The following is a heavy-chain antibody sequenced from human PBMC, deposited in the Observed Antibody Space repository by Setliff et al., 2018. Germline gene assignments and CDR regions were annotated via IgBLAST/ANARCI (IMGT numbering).Heavy chain of an antibody. CDR1: GGSFSDYY. D-gene: IGHD6-6*01. CDR2: INHSGST. J-gene: IGHJ4*02. V-gene: IGHV4-34*01. CDR3: ARGRNVAARLLDS. Sequence: PSETLSLTCAAHGGSFSDYYWTWIRQPPGKGLEWIGEINHSGSTKYSPSLESRVTMSVDPSKNQFSLTVTSVTAADTAMYYCARGRNVAARLLDSWGQGTLVTVSS.